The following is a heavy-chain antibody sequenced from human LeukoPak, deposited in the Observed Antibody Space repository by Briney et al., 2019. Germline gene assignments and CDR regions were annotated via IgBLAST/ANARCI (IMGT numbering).Heavy chain of an antibody. Sequence: GGSLRLSCTASGFTFSNAWMNWVRQAPGKGLEWVGRIKSKTDGGTTDNAAPVKGRFTISRDDSENTLYLQMNGLKTEDTAVYYCTTAPARVDYWGQGILVTVSS. J-gene: IGHJ4*02. V-gene: IGHV3-15*01. CDR1: GFTFSNAW. CDR3: TTAPARVDY. CDR2: IKSKTDGGTT.